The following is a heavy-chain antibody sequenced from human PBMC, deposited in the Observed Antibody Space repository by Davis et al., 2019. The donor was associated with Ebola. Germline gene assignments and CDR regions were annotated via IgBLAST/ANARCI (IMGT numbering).Heavy chain of an antibody. Sequence: MPSGTLSLPSPLSGGSISSYYWSWIRPPPGKGLEWIGYIYYSGSTNYNPSLKSRVTISVDTSKNQFSLKLSSVTAADTAVYYCARLKRIWNDPGIDYWGQGTLVTVSS. CDR3: ARLKRIWNDPGIDY. J-gene: IGHJ4*02. CDR1: GGSISSYY. D-gene: IGHD1-1*01. CDR2: IYYSGST. V-gene: IGHV4-59*01.